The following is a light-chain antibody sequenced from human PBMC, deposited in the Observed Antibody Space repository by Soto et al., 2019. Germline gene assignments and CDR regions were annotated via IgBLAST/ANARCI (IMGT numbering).Light chain of an antibody. Sequence: QAVVTQSSSASASLGSSVKLTCTLSSGHSSYIIAWHQQQPGKAPRYLMKLEGSGSYNKGSGVPDRFSGSSSGADRYLTISNLQFEDEADYYCETWDSNTHTVVGGGTKLTVL. CDR3: ETWDSNTHTV. J-gene: IGLJ3*02. V-gene: IGLV4-60*02. CDR2: LEGSGSY. CDR1: SGHSSYI.